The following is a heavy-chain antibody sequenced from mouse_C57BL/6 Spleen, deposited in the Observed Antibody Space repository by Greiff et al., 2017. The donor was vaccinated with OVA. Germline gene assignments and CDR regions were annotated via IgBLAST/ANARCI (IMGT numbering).Heavy chain of an antibody. J-gene: IGHJ2*01. V-gene: IGHV3-6*01. CDR3: ARETGYVDD. Sequence: EVQLQESGPGLVKPSQSLSLTCSVTGYSITSGYYWNWIRQFPGNKLEWMGYISYDGSNNYNPSLKNRISITRDTSKNQFFLKLNSVTTEDTATYYCARETGYVDDWGQGTTLTVSS. CDR1: GYSITSGYY. CDR2: ISYDGSN.